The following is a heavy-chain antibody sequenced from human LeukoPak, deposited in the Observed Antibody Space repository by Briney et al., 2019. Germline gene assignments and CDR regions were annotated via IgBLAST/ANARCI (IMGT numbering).Heavy chain of an antibody. Sequence: GGSLRLSCAASGFSFSSYGMLWVRQAPGQGLEWGAVILYDGSNEHYADSVNGRFTISRDNSKNTLYLQMNSLRAEDTAVYYCPRHRDRVFDYWGQGTLVTVSS. CDR1: GFSFSSYG. CDR2: ILYDGSNE. J-gene: IGHJ4*02. D-gene: IGHD3-10*01. CDR3: PRHRDRVFDY. V-gene: IGHV3-33*01.